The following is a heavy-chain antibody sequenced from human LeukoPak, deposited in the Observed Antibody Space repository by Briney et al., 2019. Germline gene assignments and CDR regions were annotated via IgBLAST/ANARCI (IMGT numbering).Heavy chain of an antibody. V-gene: IGHV3-30*03. J-gene: IGHJ4*02. CDR2: VSADGRTQ. Sequence: GGSLRLSCAASGFTFSSYGMHWVRQAPGKGLEWVTVVSADGRTQLYSDSVKGRFIVSRDNSLNTLHLQMNSLETEDTAVYYCAREFGHNRWYFDYWGQGALVTVSS. CDR1: GFTFSSYG. D-gene: IGHD5-24*01. CDR3: AREFGHNRWYFDY.